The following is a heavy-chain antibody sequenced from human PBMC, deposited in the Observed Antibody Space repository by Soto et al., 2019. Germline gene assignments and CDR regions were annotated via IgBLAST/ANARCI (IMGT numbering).Heavy chain of an antibody. V-gene: IGHV1-18*01. CDR2: ISAYNGNT. CDR3: AKQNFYKEDTVDT. D-gene: IGHD1-20*01. CDR1: GYTFTSYG. Sequence: ASVKVSCKASGYTFTSYGISWVRQAPGQGLEWMGWISAYNGNTNYAQKLQGRVTMTTDTSTSTAYMELRSLRSDDTAMYYCAKQNFYKEDTVDTWGQGTLVTVSS. J-gene: IGHJ3*02.